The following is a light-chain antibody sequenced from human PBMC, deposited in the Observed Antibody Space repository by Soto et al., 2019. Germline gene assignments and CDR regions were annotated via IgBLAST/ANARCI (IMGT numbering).Light chain of an antibody. V-gene: IGKV3-20*01. CDR2: LAS. CDR3: QQYGSSPPWT. CDR1: QSVFSDC. Sequence: EIVLTQSPGTLSLSPGERATLSCRASQSVFSDCLAWYQQKPGQPPRLLMYLASSRATGIPDRFSGSGSGTDFTLTISRLEPEDFAVYYCQQYGSSPPWTFGQGTKVDIK. J-gene: IGKJ1*01.